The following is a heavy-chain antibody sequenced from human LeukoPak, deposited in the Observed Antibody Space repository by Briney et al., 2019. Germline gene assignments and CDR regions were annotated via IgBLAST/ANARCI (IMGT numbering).Heavy chain of an antibody. V-gene: IGHV3-21*01. CDR2: ISSSSSYI. J-gene: IGHJ4*02. CDR1: GFTFSSYS. CDR3: ARVRYFDWAKPAPTDY. Sequence: GGSLRLSCAASGFTFSSYSMNWVRQAPGKGLEWVSSISSSSSYIYYADSVKGRFTISRDNAKNSLYLQMNSLRAEDTAVYYCARVRYFDWAKPAPTDYWGQGTLVTVSS. D-gene: IGHD3-9*01.